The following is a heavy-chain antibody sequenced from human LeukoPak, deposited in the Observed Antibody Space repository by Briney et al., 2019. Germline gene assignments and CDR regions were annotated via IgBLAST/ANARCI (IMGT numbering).Heavy chain of an antibody. J-gene: IGHJ4*02. V-gene: IGHV3-53*01. CDR2: IYSGGST. CDR1: GFTVSSNY. Sequence: TGGSLRPSCAASGFTVSSNYMSWVRQAPGKGLEWVSIIYSGGSTYYADSVKGRFTISRDNSKNTLYLQMNSLRAEDTAVYYCAREGDGYNSDYWGQRTLVTVSS. D-gene: IGHD5-24*01. CDR3: AREGDGYNSDY.